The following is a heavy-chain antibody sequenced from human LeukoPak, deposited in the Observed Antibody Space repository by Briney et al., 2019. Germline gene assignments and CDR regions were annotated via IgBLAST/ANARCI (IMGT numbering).Heavy chain of an antibody. Sequence: GGSLRLSCAASGFTFSTSWMTWVRQAPGKGLERVAIINVDDSSKSYLDSVKGRLTISRDNARNSLFLQMNNLRAEDTAVYYCARDRAYSTFDFWGQGTLVAVSS. D-gene: IGHD4-11*01. CDR3: ARDRAYSTFDF. CDR1: GFTFSTSW. V-gene: IGHV3-7*01. J-gene: IGHJ4*02. CDR2: INVDDSSK.